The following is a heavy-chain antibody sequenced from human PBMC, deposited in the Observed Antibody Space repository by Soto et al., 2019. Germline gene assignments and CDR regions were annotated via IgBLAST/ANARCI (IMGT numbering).Heavy chain of an antibody. CDR2: MNPNSGNT. CDR3: ARVLGCSSTSCYRRFDP. J-gene: IGHJ5*02. Sequence: QVQLVQSGAEVKKPGASVKVSCKASGYTFTSYDINWVRQATGQGLEWMGWMNPNSGNTGYAQKFQGRVTMTRNTSISTAYMELSSLSSEDTAVYYCARVLGCSSTSCYRRFDPWGQGTLVTVSS. D-gene: IGHD2-2*02. CDR1: GYTFTSYD. V-gene: IGHV1-8*01.